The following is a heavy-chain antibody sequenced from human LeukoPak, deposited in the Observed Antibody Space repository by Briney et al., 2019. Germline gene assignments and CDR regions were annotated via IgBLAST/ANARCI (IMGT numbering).Heavy chain of an antibody. J-gene: IGHJ5*02. D-gene: IGHD2-2*01. CDR3: ARGPYCRSMSWPYWFDP. V-gene: IGHV1-8*01. Sequence: ASVKVSCKASASTFTSYDINWVRQATGQGLEWMGWMNPDSGNTGYAQKFQGRVTMTRNTSISTAYMGLSSLRSEDTAVYYCARGPYCRSMSWPYWFDPWGQGTLVTVSS. CDR1: ASTFTSYD. CDR2: MNPDSGNT.